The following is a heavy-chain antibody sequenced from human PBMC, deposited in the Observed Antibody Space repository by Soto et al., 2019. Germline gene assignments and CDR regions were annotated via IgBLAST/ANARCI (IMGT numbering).Heavy chain of an antibody. Sequence: TLSLPCTVSGRPISSGCYYWTWIRQLPGKGLEWIGYIYHIGSPSYNTSLKSRLSMSLDTSKNQFSLNLTSVTASYTAIYYCVRDRALDSSGHWFDSWGQGTLVTVS. J-gene: IGHJ5*01. CDR2: IYHIGSP. V-gene: IGHV4-31*03. D-gene: IGHD6-19*01. CDR1: GRPISSGCYY. CDR3: VRDRALDSSGHWFDS.